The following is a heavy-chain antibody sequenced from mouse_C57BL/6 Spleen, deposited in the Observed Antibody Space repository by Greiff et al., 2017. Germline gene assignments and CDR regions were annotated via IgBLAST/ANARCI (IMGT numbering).Heavy chain of an antibody. J-gene: IGHJ1*03. CDR2: ISDGGSYT. CDR1: GFTFSSYA. D-gene: IGHD2-2*01. CDR3: ARDERGYDKYFDV. Sequence: EVQLVESGGGLVKPGGSLKLSCAASGFTFSSYAMSWVRQTPEKRLEWVATISDGGSYTYYPDNVKGRFTISRDNAKNNLYLQMSHLKSEDTAMYYCARDERGYDKYFDVWGTGTTVTVSS. V-gene: IGHV5-4*01.